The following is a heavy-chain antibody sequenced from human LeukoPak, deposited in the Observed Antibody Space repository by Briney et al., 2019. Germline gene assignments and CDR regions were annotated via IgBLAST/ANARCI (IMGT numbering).Heavy chain of an antibody. Sequence: SVRVSCKASGGTFSSYAISWVRQAPGQGLESMRRIIPIFVIANYAQKFQGRVTITADKSTSTAYMELSSLRSEDTAVYYCAKGREIAVAGFEDWFDPWGQGTLVTVSS. V-gene: IGHV1-69*04. CDR3: AKGREIAVAGFEDWFDP. CDR2: IIPIFVIA. CDR1: GGTFSSYA. J-gene: IGHJ5*02. D-gene: IGHD6-19*01.